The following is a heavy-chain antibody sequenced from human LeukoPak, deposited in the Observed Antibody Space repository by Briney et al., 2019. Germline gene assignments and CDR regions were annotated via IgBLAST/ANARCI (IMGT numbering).Heavy chain of an antibody. V-gene: IGHV4-34*01. Sequence: PSETLSLTCAVYGGSFSGYYWSWIRQPPGKGLEWIGEINHSGSTNYNPSLKSRVTISVDTSKNQFSLKLSSVTAADTAVYYCARVLSTSCHSVSDCHYGMDVWGRGTTVTVSS. CDR1: GGSFSGYY. CDR2: INHSGST. D-gene: IGHD2-2*01. J-gene: IGHJ6*02. CDR3: ARVLSTSCHSVSDCHYGMDV.